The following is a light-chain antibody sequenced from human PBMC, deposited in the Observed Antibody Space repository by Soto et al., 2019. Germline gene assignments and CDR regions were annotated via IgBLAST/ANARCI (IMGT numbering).Light chain of an antibody. CDR3: SSYRSSSTLDV. CDR1: SSDVGGYNY. CDR2: EVS. J-gene: IGLJ1*01. V-gene: IGLV2-14*01. Sequence: QSALTQPASVSGSPGQSMTISCTGTSSDVGGYNYVSWYQQYPGKAPKLMIYEVSNRPSGVSNRFSGSKSGNTASLTISGLQAEDEADYYCSSYRSSSTLDVFGSGTKLTVL.